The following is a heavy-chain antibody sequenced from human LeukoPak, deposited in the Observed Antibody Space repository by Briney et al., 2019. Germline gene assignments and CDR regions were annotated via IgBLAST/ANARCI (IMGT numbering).Heavy chain of an antibody. V-gene: IGHV3-21*01. CDR1: GFSINSYD. CDR3: ARADCSASTCYLRRSWFDP. CDR2: ISPKSDFI. Sequence: GGSLKLSCTASGFSINSYDMNWVRQAPGKGLEWVSSISPKSDFIYYSDSVRGRFTISRDNADNSLYLQMNSLRAENTAGYYCARADCSASTCYLRRSWFDPWGQGTLVTVSS. J-gene: IGHJ5*02. D-gene: IGHD3-9*01.